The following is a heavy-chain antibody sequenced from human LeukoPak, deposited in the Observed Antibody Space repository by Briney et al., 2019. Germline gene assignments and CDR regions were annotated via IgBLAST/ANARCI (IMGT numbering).Heavy chain of an antibody. Sequence: PGGSLRLSCAASGFTFSSSAMSWVRQAPGKGLEWVSAISNNGGYTYYADSVQGRFTISRDNSKSTLCLQMNSLRAEDTAVYYCAKLDYVWGSYRYDYWGQGTLVTVSS. D-gene: IGHD3-16*02. J-gene: IGHJ4*02. CDR2: ISNNGGYT. CDR1: GFTFSSSA. CDR3: AKLDYVWGSYRYDY. V-gene: IGHV3-23*01.